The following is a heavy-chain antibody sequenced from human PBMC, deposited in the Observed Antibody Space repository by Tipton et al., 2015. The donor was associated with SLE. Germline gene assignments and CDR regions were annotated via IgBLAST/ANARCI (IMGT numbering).Heavy chain of an antibody. D-gene: IGHD1-26*01. CDR1: GFIFDDYA. CDR2: INWNSGSI. J-gene: IGHJ6*02. V-gene: IGHV3-9*01. Sequence: SLRLSCAASGFIFDDYAMHWVRQAPGKGLEWVSGINWNSGSIGYADSVKGRFTISRDNAKNSLYLQMNSLRAEDTALYYCAKERGPSDNYYGMDVWGQGP. CDR3: AKERGPSDNYYGMDV.